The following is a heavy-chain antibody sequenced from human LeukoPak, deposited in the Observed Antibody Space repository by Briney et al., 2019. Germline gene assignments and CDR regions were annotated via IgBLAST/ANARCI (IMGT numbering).Heavy chain of an antibody. Sequence: SETLSLTCTVSGGSISSGGYYWSWIRQHPGKGLEWIGYIYYSGSTYYNPSLKSRVTISVDTSKSQFSLKLSSVTAADTAVYYCASLSWFGEKAFDIWGQGTMVTVSS. D-gene: IGHD3-10*01. CDR3: ASLSWFGEKAFDI. J-gene: IGHJ3*02. CDR2: IYYSGST. V-gene: IGHV4-31*03. CDR1: GGSISSGGYY.